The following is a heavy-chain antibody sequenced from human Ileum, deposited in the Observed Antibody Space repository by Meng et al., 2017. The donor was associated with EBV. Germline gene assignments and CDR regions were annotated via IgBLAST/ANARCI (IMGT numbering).Heavy chain of an antibody. CDR1: GGSISVINW. V-gene: IGHV4-4*02. J-gene: IGHJ4*02. CDR2: MSDSGIT. CDR3: AKNGEKYFEY. Sequence: QVLLEESGPGLVNPSGTWSLTCAVSGGSISVINWWSWVRQSPEKGLEWIGEMSDSGITHYNPSLKSRVTISADKSNNQFSLKLTSVTSADTAVYFCAKNGEKYFEYWGQGTLVTVSS.